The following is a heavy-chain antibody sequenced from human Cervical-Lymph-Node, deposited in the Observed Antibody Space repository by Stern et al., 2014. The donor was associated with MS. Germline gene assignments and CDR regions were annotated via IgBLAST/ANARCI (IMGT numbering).Heavy chain of an antibody. J-gene: IGHJ5*02. CDR2: IIPIFGAA. V-gene: IGHV1-69*01. D-gene: IGHD2-21*02. Sequence: VQMVESGAEMKKTGSSVKGSCMVSGGTFSDNAFSWGRQAPGQGLEWVGGIIPIFGAADYAQNFQGRVTITADESTSTVYMEMSSLRSEDTAVYYCARGAYCGGDCYWGWFDPWGQGTLVTVSS. CDR3: ARGAYCGGDCYWGWFDP. CDR1: GGTFSDNA.